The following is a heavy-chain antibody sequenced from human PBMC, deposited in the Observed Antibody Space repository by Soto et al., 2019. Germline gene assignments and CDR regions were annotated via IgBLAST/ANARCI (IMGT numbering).Heavy chain of an antibody. J-gene: IGHJ4*02. CDR2: IYHSGST. V-gene: IGHV4-4*02. CDR3: ATYYDILTGYTFDS. Sequence: QVQLQESGPGLVKPSETLSLTCAVSSGSISSNWWSWVRQPPGKGLEWIGEIYHSGSTNYNPSLKSRVTISVDKSKNRFSLKLSSVTAADTAVYYCATYYDILTGYTFDSWGQGTLVTVSS. CDR1: SGSISSNW. D-gene: IGHD3-9*01.